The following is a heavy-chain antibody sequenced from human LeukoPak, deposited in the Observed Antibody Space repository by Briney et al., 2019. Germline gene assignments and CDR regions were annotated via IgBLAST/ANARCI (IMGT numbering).Heavy chain of an antibody. V-gene: IGHV3-53*01. CDR1: GFTVSSNY. CDR3: ARVGCSGGSCYAYYYYYYMDV. D-gene: IGHD2-15*01. CDR2: IYSGGST. J-gene: IGHJ6*03. Sequence: PGGSLRLSCAASGFTVSSNYMSWVRQAPGKGLEWVSVIYSGGSTYYADSVKGRFTISRGNAKNSLYLQMNSLRAEDTAVYYCARVGCSGGSCYAYYYYYYMDVWGKGTTVTVSS.